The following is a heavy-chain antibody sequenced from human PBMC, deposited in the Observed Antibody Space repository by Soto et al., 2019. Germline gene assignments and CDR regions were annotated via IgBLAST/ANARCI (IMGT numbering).Heavy chain of an antibody. Sequence: QVQLVQSGAEEKKPGASVKVSCKASGYTFTSYAMHWVRQAPGQRLEWMGWINAGNGNTKYSQKFQGRVTITRDTSASTAYMELSSLRSEDTAVYYCAYGSGSGTKYNWFDPWGQGTLVTVSA. CDR3: AYGSGSGTKYNWFDP. CDR1: GYTFTSYA. V-gene: IGHV1-3*05. J-gene: IGHJ5*02. CDR2: INAGNGNT. D-gene: IGHD3-10*01.